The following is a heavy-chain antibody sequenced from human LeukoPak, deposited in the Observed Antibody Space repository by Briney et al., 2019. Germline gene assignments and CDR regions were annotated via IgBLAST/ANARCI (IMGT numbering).Heavy chain of an antibody. Sequence: PSETLSLTCTVSGGSISSYYWSWIRQPPGKGLEWIGEINHSGSTNYNPPLKSRVTISVDTSKNQFSLKLSSVTAADTAVYYCARGPPNIVVVVAANYFDYWGQGTLVTVSS. V-gene: IGHV4-34*01. J-gene: IGHJ4*02. CDR2: INHSGST. CDR1: GGSISSYY. CDR3: ARGPPNIVVVVAANYFDY. D-gene: IGHD2-15*01.